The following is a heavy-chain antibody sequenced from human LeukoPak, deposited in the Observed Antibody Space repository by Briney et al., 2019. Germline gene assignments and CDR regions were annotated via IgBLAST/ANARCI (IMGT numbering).Heavy chain of an antibody. Sequence: GGSLRLSCAASGFTFSSYGMNWVRQAPGKGLEWVSTISGSGGSTYYADSVKGRFTISRDNAKNSLYLQMDSLRAEDTAVYYCARVLSGSQDYYYYYMDVWGKGTTVTISS. CDR3: ARVLSGSQDYYYYYMDV. CDR2: ISGSGGST. V-gene: IGHV3-23*01. D-gene: IGHD3-10*01. J-gene: IGHJ6*03. CDR1: GFTFSSYG.